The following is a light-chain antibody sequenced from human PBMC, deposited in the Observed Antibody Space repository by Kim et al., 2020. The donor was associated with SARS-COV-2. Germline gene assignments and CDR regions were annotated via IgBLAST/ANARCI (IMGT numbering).Light chain of an antibody. Sequence: APGKTARITCGGNNIGSKRVQWYQQKPGQAPGLVIYYDSDRPSGIPERFSGSNSGNTATLTISRVEAGDEADYYCQVWDSSSDHVVFGGGTQLTVL. CDR3: QVWDSSSDHVV. J-gene: IGLJ2*01. CDR2: YDS. V-gene: IGLV3-21*04. CDR1: NIGSKR.